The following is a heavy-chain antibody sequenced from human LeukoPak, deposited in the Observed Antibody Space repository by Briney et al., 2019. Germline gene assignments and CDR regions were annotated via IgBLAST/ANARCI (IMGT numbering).Heavy chain of an antibody. V-gene: IGHV1-46*01. D-gene: IGHD5-12*01. CDR3: AIFSDIVATILDY. CDR1: GYTFTNYY. CDR2: INPSGGST. Sequence: ASVKVSCKASGYTFTNYYLHWVRQAPGQGLEWMGIINPSGGSTSYAQKFQGRVTMTRDTSTSTVYMELSSLRSEDTAVYYCAIFSDIVATILDYWGQGTLVTVSS. J-gene: IGHJ4*02.